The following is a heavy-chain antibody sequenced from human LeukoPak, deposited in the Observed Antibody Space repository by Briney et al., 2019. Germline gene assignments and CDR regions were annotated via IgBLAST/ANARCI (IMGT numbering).Heavy chain of an antibody. V-gene: IGHV1-46*01. CDR3: AREPNYYDSSGYHRTLEPFDL. D-gene: IGHD3-22*01. CDR2: INPSGGSA. J-gene: IGHJ2*01. CDR1: GYTFTSYY. Sequence: ASVKVSCKASGYTFTSYYIHWVRQAPGQGLEWMGIINPSGGSASYAQKFQGRVTMTRDTSTSTVYMELSSLRSEDTAVYYCAREPNYYDSSGYHRTLEPFDLWGRGTLVTVSS.